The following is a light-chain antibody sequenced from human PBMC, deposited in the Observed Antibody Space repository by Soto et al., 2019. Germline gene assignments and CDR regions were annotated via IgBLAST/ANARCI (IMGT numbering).Light chain of an antibody. Sequence: QSALTQPRSVSGSPGQSVTISCTGTSSDVGAYNFVSWYQQHPGRAPKVMIYDVTKRPSGVPDRFSGSKSGNTASLTISGLQTDDEADYYCCSFAGSHTWVFGGGTQLTVL. CDR2: DVT. J-gene: IGLJ3*02. V-gene: IGLV2-11*01. CDR1: SSDVGAYNF. CDR3: CSFAGSHTWV.